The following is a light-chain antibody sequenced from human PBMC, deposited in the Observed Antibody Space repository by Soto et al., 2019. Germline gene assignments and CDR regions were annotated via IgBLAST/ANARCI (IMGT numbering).Light chain of an antibody. CDR3: QQTYTTPRT. J-gene: IGKJ1*01. CDR2: ATS. V-gene: IGKV1-39*01. CDR1: QTVSTY. Sequence: DTQMTQSPSSLSASVGDIISITCRASQTVSTYLNWYQQKPGKAPTLLISATSTLQSGVPSRFSGSGSGTEFTLTITSLQPEDFATYYCQQTYTTPRTFGQGTKVDI.